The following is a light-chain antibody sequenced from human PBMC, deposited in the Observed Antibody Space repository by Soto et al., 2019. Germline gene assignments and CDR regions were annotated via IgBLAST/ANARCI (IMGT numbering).Light chain of an antibody. CDR3: GSYKSRSTYYV. J-gene: IGLJ1*01. CDR1: SSDVGGYNS. CDR2: EVS. V-gene: IGLV2-14*01. Sequence: QSALAQPASVSGSPGQSITISCSGTSSDVGGYNSVSWYQQHPGKVPKLMIYEVSNRPSGVSNRFSGSKSGNTASLTISGLQDEDEADYYCGSYKSRSTYYVFGNGKKVTV.